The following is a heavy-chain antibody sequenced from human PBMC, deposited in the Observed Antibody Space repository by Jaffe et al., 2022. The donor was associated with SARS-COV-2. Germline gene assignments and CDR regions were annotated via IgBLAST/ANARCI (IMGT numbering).Heavy chain of an antibody. J-gene: IGHJ3*02. CDR1: GGSFSGYY. Sequence: QVQLQQWGAGLLKPSETLSLTCAVYGGSFSGYYWSWIRQPPGKGLEWIGEINHSGSTNYNPSLKSRVTISVDTSKNQFSLKLSSVTAADTAVYYCARGGIVVVPAVPLQRAFDIWGQGTMVTVSS. D-gene: IGHD2-2*01. V-gene: IGHV4-34*01. CDR3: ARGGIVVVPAVPLQRAFDI. CDR2: INHSGST.